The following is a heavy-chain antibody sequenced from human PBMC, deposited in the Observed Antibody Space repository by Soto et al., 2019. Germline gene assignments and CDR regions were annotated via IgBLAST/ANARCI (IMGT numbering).Heavy chain of an antibody. Sequence: QVQLVQSGAEVKKPGASVKVSCKASGYTFTSYDINWVRQATGQVLEWMGWMNPNSGNTGYAQKFQGRVTMTRNTSISTAYIELSSLRSEDTAVYDCARWRGYYYGMDGCGQGTKVTVSS. D-gene: IGHD3-10*01. CDR2: MNPNSGNT. CDR1: GYTFTSYD. CDR3: ARWRGYYYGMDG. V-gene: IGHV1-8*01. J-gene: IGHJ6*02.